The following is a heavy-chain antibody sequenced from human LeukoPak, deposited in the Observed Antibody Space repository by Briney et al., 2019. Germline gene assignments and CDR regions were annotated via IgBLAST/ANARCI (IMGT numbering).Heavy chain of an antibody. D-gene: IGHD6-13*01. CDR2: IYYSGST. CDR1: GGSMTNYY. J-gene: IGHJ4*02. Sequence: SETLSLTCTVSGGSMTNYYWSWIRQPPGKGLEWIGYIYYSGSTNYNPSLNSRLTISVDTSKNQFSLKLSSVTAAGTAVYYCASRRGPYSSNWFDYWGQGTLVTVSS. CDR3: ASRRGPYSSNWFDY. V-gene: IGHV4-59*01.